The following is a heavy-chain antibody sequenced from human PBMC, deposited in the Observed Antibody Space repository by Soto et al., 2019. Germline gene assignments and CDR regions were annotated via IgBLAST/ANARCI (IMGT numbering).Heavy chain of an antibody. CDR3: ARGGGDGPTYGY. J-gene: IGHJ4*02. CDR1: GGSFSGYY. V-gene: IGHV4-34*01. CDR2: INHSGST. D-gene: IGHD3-10*01. Sequence: SETLSLTCAVYGGSFSGYYWSWIRQPPGKGLEWIGEINHSGSTNYNPSLKSRVTISVDTSKNQFSLRLSSVTAADTAVYYCARGGGDGPTYGYWGQGTLVTVSS.